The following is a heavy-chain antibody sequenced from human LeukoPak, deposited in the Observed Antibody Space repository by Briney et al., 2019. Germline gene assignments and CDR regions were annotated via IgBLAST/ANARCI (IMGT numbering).Heavy chain of an antibody. CDR1: GFTFSSYS. Sequence: GGSLRLSCAASGFTFSSYSMNWVRQAPGKGLEWVSSISSSSSYIYYADSVKGRFTISRGNAKNSLYLQMNSLRAEDTAVYYCARDPSKTYYYDSSGYDWGQGTLVAVSS. CDR3: ARDPSKTYYYDSSGYD. D-gene: IGHD3-22*01. J-gene: IGHJ4*02. V-gene: IGHV3-21*01. CDR2: ISSSSSYI.